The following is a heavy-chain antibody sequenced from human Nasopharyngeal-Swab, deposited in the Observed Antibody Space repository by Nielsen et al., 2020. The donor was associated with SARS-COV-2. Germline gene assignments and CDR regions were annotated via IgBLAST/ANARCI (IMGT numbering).Heavy chain of an antibody. J-gene: IGHJ6*02. V-gene: IGHV3-21*01. CDR2: IGRYGNDI. CDR1: GFTFRDYS. D-gene: IGHD3-3*01. Sequence: GESLRLSCAASGFTFRDYSMNWVRQAPGKGLEWVSSIGRYGNDIFHADSVKGRFSVFRDAANKSIYLQMRSLRAEDTAVYYCARGTVFGVANGMDVWGQGTTVTVSS. CDR3: ARGTVFGVANGMDV.